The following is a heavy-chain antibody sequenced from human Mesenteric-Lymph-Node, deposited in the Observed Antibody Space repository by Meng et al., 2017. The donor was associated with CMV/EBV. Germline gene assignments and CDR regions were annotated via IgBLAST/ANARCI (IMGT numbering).Heavy chain of an antibody. D-gene: IGHD3-3*01. V-gene: IGHV3-11*04. CDR1: GFTFSDYY. J-gene: IGHJ6*02. CDR2: ISDSGSSI. Sequence: GESLKISCAASGFTFSDYYMTWIRQAPGRGLEWVSHISDSGSSISYADSVKGRFPISRDNSKNTLYLQMNSLRAEDTAVYYCAKDRRRVVGVDTYYYYYGMDVWGQGTTVTVSS. CDR3: AKDRRRVVGVDTYYYYYGMDV.